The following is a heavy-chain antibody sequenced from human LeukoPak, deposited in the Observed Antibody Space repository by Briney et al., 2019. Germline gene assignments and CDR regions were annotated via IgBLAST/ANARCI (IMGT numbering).Heavy chain of an antibody. CDR1: GGSISSGGYY. D-gene: IGHD1-26*01. V-gene: IGHV4-61*08. CDR2: IYYSGST. J-gene: IGHJ4*02. Sequence: SETLSLTCTVSGGSISSGGYYWSWIRQPPGKGLEWIGYIYYSGSTNYNPSLKSRVTISVDTSKNQFSLKLSSVTAADTAVYYRARSARGSSGVWGQGTLVTVSS. CDR3: ARSARGSSGV.